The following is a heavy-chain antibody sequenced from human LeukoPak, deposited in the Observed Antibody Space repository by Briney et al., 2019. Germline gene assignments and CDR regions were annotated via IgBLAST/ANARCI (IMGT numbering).Heavy chain of an antibody. V-gene: IGHV1-18*01. CDR3: ARELERPGTSYYYMDV. D-gene: IGHD1-1*01. J-gene: IGHJ6*03. Sequence: ASVKVSCKASGYTFTSYGISWVRQAPGQGLEWMGWVSGYTNYAQKFQGRVTMTTDTSTTTAYMELRSLRSDDTAMYYCARELERPGTSYYYMDVWGKGTTVTVSS. CDR1: GYTFTSYG. CDR2: VSGYT.